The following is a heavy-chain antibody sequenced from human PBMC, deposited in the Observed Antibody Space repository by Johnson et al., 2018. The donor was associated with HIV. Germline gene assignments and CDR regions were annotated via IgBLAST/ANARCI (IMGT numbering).Heavy chain of an antibody. J-gene: IGHJ3*02. D-gene: IGHD1-26*01. CDR1: GFTVSSNY. CDR2: INWNGGRI. V-gene: IGHV3-20*04. CDR3: ARDSGEMWALRIAFDI. Sequence: VQLVESGGDWVQRGGSLRLSCAASGFTVSSNYMSWVRQAPGKGLEWVSGINWNGGRIGYADSVKGRFTISRDNAKNSLYLQMNSLRAEDTALYYCARDSGEMWALRIAFDIWGQGTMVTVSS.